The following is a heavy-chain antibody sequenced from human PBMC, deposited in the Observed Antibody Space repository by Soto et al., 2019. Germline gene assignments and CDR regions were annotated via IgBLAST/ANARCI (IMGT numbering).Heavy chain of an antibody. CDR3: ARTAPMDAGDKYYYDF. V-gene: IGHV1-69*13. D-gene: IGHD3-16*01. Sequence: GASVKVSGKTSGGTFGTFGISWVRQAPGQGLEWMGGIIPFFGTAEYSQKFEDRITITADESTNTVYMDLRSLTSEDTAIYYCARTAPMDAGDKYYYDFWGQGALVTVSS. J-gene: IGHJ4*02. CDR1: GGTFGTFG. CDR2: IIPFFGTA.